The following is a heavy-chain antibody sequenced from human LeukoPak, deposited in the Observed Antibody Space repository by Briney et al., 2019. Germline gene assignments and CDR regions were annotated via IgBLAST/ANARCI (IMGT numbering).Heavy chain of an antibody. D-gene: IGHD3-22*01. CDR1: GYTFTSYY. CDR2: INPSGGST. J-gene: IGHJ3*02. CDR3: ARGRYNSSSTKNDAFDI. Sequence: ASVKVSCKASGYTFTSYYMHWVRQAPGQGLEWMGIINPSGGSTSYAQKFQGRVTMTRDMSTSTVYMELSSLRSEDTAVYYCARGRYNSSSTKNDAFDIWGQGTMVTVSS. V-gene: IGHV1-46*01.